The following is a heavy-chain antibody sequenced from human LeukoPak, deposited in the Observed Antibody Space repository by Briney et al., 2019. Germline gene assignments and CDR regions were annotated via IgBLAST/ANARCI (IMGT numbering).Heavy chain of an antibody. CDR3: ARGPPMVRGVIAH. CDR2: MNPNSGNT. V-gene: IGHV1-8*01. D-gene: IGHD3-10*01. CDR1: GYTFTIYD. J-gene: IGHJ4*02. Sequence: ASVKVSCKASGYTFTIYDINWVRQATGQGHEWVGWMNPNSGNTGYAQKFQGRVTMTRNTSISTAYMELSSLRSEDTAVYYCARGPPMVRGVIAHWGQGTLVTVSS.